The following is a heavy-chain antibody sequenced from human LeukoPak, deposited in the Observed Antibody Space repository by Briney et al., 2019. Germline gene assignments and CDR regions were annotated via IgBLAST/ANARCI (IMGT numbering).Heavy chain of an antibody. V-gene: IGHV3-23*01. Sequence: GGSLRLSCVASGFTFSSHGMNWVRQAPGKGLEWVSGIIPSGHTTYYADSVRGRFTISRDNSRNTVYLQMNSLRAEDTAVYYCAKGPLRGVTKGPIDFWGQGTLVTVSS. D-gene: IGHD3-10*01. J-gene: IGHJ4*02. CDR2: IIPSGHTT. CDR1: GFTFSSHG. CDR3: AKGPLRGVTKGPIDF.